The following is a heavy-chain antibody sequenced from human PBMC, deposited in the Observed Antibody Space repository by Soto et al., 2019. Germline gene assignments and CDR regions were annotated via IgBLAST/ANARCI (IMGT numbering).Heavy chain of an antibody. CDR1: GFIISSHA. D-gene: IGHD2-15*01. CDR2: ISNSGGST. J-gene: IGHJ5*02. Sequence: EVQLLESGGGLVQPGGSLRLSCAASGFIISSHAMSWVRQAPGKGLEWVSAISNSGGSTYYADSVKGRFTISRDNSKNTLYLQMHSLRADDTAVYYCAQRPPYVVADSWGQGTLVTVSS. V-gene: IGHV3-23*01. CDR3: AQRPPYVVADS.